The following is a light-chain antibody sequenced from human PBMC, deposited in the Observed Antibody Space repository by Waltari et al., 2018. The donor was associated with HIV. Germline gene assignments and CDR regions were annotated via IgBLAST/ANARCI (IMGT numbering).Light chain of an antibody. CDR2: VNSDGSH. CDR1: SGHSTYA. J-gene: IGLJ3*02. Sequence: QLVLTQSPSASASLGASVKLTCTLSSGHSTYAIAWHQQQPEKGPRYLMTVNSDGSHSKGDGIPDRFSGSSSGSARYLIISSLQSEDEADYYCQTWGTGIRVFGGGTKLTVL. CDR3: QTWGTGIRV. V-gene: IGLV4-69*01.